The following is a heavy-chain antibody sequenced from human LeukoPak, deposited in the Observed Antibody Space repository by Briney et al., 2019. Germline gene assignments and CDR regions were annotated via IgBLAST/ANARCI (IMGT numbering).Heavy chain of an antibody. CDR2: LSDYNGNT. V-gene: IGHV1-18*01. D-gene: IGHD3-9*01. CDR3: GREPRYRPIDY. J-gene: IGHJ4*02. Sequence: GASVKVSCKASGYTSSIYRISWVRQAPGQGLEWLGWLSDYNGNTNYAQKFQGRVTMTTDTSTNTAYMELRSLRSDDTAVYYCGREPRYRPIDYWGQGTLVTVSS. CDR1: GYTSSIYR.